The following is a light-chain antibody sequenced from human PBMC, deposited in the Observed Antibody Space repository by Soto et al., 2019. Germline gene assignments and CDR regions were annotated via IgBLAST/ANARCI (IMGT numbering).Light chain of an antibody. CDR3: QQRTDRPPWT. CDR2: DAS. V-gene: IGKV3-11*01. Sequence: EIVLTQSPGTLSLSPGERATLSCRASQSVSSIYLAWYQLKPGQAPRLLIFDASQRATGIPARFRGSGSGTDFTLSISSLEPEDFAVYYCQQRTDRPPWTFGQGTKVESK. CDR1: QSVSSIY. J-gene: IGKJ1*01.